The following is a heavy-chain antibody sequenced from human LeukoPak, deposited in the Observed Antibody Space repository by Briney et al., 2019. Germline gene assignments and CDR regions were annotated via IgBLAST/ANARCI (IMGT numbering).Heavy chain of an antibody. CDR3: VKDRPLADKYYFDY. CDR2: ISRNGDST. CDR1: GFSFSTSD. Sequence: PGGSLRLSCSASGFSFSTSDIHWVRQAPGKGLEYVSAISRNGDSTYYADSVKGRFTISRDNSKNTLYLQMSSLRAEDTAVYYCVKDRPLADKYYFDYWGQGTLVTVSS. V-gene: IGHV3-64D*09. J-gene: IGHJ4*02.